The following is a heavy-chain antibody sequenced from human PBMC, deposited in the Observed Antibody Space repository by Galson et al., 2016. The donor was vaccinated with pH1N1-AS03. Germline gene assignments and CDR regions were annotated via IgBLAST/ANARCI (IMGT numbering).Heavy chain of an antibody. Sequence: SLRLSCAAFGFTFRIHEMNWVRQAPGKGLEWVAYISDSGGARYHADSVKGRFTISRDNDRKSLFLQMNSLRAEDTAVYYCARSTSGRLCDDWGQGTLVTVSS. CDR3: ARSTSGRLCDD. CDR2: ISDSGGAR. CDR1: GFTFRIHE. J-gene: IGHJ4*02. V-gene: IGHV3-48*03. D-gene: IGHD3-10*01.